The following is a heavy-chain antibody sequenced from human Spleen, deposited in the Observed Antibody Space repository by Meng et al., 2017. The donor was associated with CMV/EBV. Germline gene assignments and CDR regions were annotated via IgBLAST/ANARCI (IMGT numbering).Heavy chain of an antibody. Sequence: SETLSLTCSVTGGSISPYYWSWIRRPPGKGLEWIGYIYYTGKTTVTPSLKSRVIISVGTSKNQFSLKLNSVTAADTAIYYCARLPIGDWNYSQFDQWGQGAPVTVSS. V-gene: IGHV4-59*01. CDR2: IYYTGKT. J-gene: IGHJ5*02. CDR1: GGSISPYY. D-gene: IGHD1-7*01. CDR3: ARLPIGDWNYSQFDQ.